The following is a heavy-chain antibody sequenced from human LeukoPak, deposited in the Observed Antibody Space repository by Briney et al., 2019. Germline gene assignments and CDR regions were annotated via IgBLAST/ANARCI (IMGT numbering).Heavy chain of an antibody. CDR2: IYPGDSNT. J-gene: IGHJ1*01. Sequence: GESLKISCKGSGYSFTSYWIAWVRQMPGKGLEWMGIIYPGDSNTRYSPSFQGQVTISADKSITTAYLQWSSLKASDIAMYYCTRPTQNYHYYILSSLIAWWSWG. CDR3: TRPTQNYHYYILSSLIAWWS. D-gene: IGHD3-22*01. V-gene: IGHV5-51*01. CDR1: GYSFTSYW.